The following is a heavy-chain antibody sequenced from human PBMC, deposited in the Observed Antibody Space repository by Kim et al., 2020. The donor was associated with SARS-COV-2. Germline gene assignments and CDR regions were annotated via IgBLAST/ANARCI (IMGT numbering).Heavy chain of an antibody. Sequence: YADAVQGRFTVSRDNSKNMVHLEMKSLRAEDTAVYYCAKAGYTNGGHLEYWGQGTLVTVSS. V-gene: IGHV3-23*01. J-gene: IGHJ4*02. CDR3: AKAGYTNGGHLEY. D-gene: IGHD3-16*02.